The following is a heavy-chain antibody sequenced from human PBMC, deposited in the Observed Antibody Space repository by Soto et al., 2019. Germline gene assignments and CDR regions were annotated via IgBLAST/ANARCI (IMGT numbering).Heavy chain of an antibody. CDR2: IYYSGST. J-gene: IGHJ4*02. Sequence: SETLSLTCTVSGGSISSYYWSWIRQPPGKGLEWIGYIYYSGSTTSNPSLQSRVTISVDRSKNQISLKLNSVTAADTAMYYCARDRSSGYHDYWGQGTLVTVSS. V-gene: IGHV4-59*01. CDR3: ARDRSSGYHDY. D-gene: IGHD3-22*01. CDR1: GGSISSYY.